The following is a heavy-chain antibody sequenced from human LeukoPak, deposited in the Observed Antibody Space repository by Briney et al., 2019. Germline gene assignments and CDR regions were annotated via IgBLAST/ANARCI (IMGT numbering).Heavy chain of an antibody. J-gene: IGHJ3*02. CDR3: ARALWFGDGAFDI. CDR2: INPNSGGT. D-gene: IGHD3-10*01. V-gene: IGHV1-2*02. CDR1: GYTFTGYY. Sequence: ASVKVSCKASGYTFTGYYMHWVRQAPGQGLEWMGWINPNSGGTNYAQKFQGRVTMTRDTSISTAYMELSSLRSEDTAVYYCARALWFGDGAFDIWGQGTMVTVSS.